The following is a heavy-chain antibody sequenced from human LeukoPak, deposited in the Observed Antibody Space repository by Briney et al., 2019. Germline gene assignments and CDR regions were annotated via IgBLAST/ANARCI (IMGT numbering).Heavy chain of an antibody. CDR1: GGTFSSYA. Sequence: GSSVKVSCKASGGTFSSYAISWVRQAPGKGLEWKGGIITIFGTANYAQKFQGRVTITADESTSTAYMELSSLRSEDTAVYYCASAKLETRAFDIWGQGTMVTVSS. D-gene: IGHD1-1*01. CDR3: ASAKLETRAFDI. J-gene: IGHJ3*02. CDR2: IITIFGTA. V-gene: IGHV1-69*01.